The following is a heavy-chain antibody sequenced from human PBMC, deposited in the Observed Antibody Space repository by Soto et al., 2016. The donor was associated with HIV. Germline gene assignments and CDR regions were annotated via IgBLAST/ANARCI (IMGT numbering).Heavy chain of an antibody. D-gene: IGHD5-18*01. CDR3: ARGREDTAILDY. CDR1: GYTFNTYG. V-gene: IGHV1-18*01. CDR2: MSVYNGNT. J-gene: IGHJ4*02. Sequence: QVRLVQSGAEVKKPGASVKVSCKASGYTFNTYGINWVRQAPGQGLEWMGWMSVYNGNTDYARKLQGRVTMTSDRSTNTAYLELTSLISDDTAVYYCARGREDTAILDYWDQGTLITVSS.